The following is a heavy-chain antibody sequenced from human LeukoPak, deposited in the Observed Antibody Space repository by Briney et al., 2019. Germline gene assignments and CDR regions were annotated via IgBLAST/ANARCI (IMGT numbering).Heavy chain of an antibody. D-gene: IGHD6-13*01. CDR1: DGSISSYY. CDR3: ARHGGGETAAGTIDY. J-gene: IGHJ4*02. Sequence: SETLSLTCTVSDGSISSYYWSWIRHPPGKGLERIGYIYYSGSTNYNPSLKSRVTISVDTSKNQFYLTLSSVTAADTAVYYCARHGGGETAAGTIDYWGQGTLVTVSS. CDR2: IYYSGST. V-gene: IGHV4-59*08.